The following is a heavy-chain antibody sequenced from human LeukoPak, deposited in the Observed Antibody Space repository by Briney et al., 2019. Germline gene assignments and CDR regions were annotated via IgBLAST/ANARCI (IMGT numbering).Heavy chain of an antibody. CDR2: ISGSGGST. CDR1: GFTFSSYA. CDR3: AKVGQDGYNPIDY. V-gene: IGHV3-23*01. D-gene: IGHD5-24*01. J-gene: IGHJ4*02. Sequence: GGSLRLSCAASGFTFSSYAMSWVRQAPGKGLEWVSAISGSGGSTYYADSVKGQFTISRDNSKNTLYLQMNSLRAEDTAVYYCAKVGQDGYNPIDYWGQGTLVTVSS.